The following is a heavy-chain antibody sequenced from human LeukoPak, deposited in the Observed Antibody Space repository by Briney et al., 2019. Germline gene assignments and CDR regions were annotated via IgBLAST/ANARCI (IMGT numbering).Heavy chain of an antibody. CDR2: MNPNSGNT. D-gene: IGHD6-19*01. CDR3: ARRGQEEVSSGWSDY. J-gene: IGHJ4*02. V-gene: IGHV1-8*01. Sequence: ASVKVSCKASGYTFTSYHINWVRQTTGQGLEWMGWMNPNSGNTGYEQKFQGRVTMTRNTSVSTAYMELSSLRSEDTAVYYYARRGQEEVSSGWSDYWGQGTLVTVSS. CDR1: GYTFTSYH.